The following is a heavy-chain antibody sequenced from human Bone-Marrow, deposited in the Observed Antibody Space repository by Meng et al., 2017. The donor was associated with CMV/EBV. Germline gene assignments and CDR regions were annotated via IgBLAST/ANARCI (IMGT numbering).Heavy chain of an antibody. CDR2: INPNSGGT. D-gene: IGHD6-6*01. Sequence: ASVKVSCKASGYTFTGYYMHWVRQAPGQGLEWMGWINPNSGGTNYAQKFQGRVTMTRDTSISTAYMELSRLRSDDTAVYYCARVRGMVGQLVAFDYWGQGTRVTGSS. V-gene: IGHV1-2*02. J-gene: IGHJ4*02. CDR1: GYTFTGYY. CDR3: ARVRGMVGQLVAFDY.